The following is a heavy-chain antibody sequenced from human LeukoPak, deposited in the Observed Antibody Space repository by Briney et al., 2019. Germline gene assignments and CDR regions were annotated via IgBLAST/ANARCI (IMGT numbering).Heavy chain of an antibody. CDR1: GGSISSYY. J-gene: IGHJ3*02. V-gene: IGHV4-4*07. D-gene: IGHD3-3*01. Sequence: SETLSLTCTVSGGSISSYYWSWIRQPAGKGLEWIGRIYTSGSTNYNPSLKSRVTISVDTSKNQFSLKLSSVTAADTAVYYCARAIDFWSGSEAFDIWGQGTMVTVSS. CDR2: IYTSGST. CDR3: ARAIDFWSGSEAFDI.